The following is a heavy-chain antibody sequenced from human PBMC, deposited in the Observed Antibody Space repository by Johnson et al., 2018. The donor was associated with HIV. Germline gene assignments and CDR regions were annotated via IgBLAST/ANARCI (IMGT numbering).Heavy chain of an antibody. CDR3: ARGSTYYYDSSGSDAFDI. J-gene: IGHJ3*02. CDR1: GFTFSSYG. Sequence: QVKLVESGGGVVQPGGSLRLSCAASGFTFSSYGMHWVRQAPGKGLEWVAFIRYDGSNKYYADSVKGRFTISRDNSKNTLYLQMNSLRAEDTAVYYCARGSTYYYDSSGSDAFDIWGQGTMVTVSS. CDR2: IRYDGSNK. V-gene: IGHV3-30*02. D-gene: IGHD3-22*01.